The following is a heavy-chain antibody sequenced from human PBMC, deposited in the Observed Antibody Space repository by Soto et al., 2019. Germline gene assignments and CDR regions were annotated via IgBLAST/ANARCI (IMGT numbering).Heavy chain of an antibody. D-gene: IGHD6-13*01. CDR1: GFSFSIYG. CDR3: AATAGRVSDAASAI. Sequence: GGAXSLSCAASGFSFSIYGMHWVRQDPGKGLEWVAVISYDGSNKYYAASVKGRFTISRDNSKNTLYLQMNSLRAEDTAVYYCAATAGRVSDAASAIWGQGKTGTV. J-gene: IGHJ3*02. CDR2: ISYDGSNK. V-gene: IGHV3-30*03.